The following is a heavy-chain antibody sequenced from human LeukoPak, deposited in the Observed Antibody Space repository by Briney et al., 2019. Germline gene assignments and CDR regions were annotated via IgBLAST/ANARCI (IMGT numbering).Heavy chain of an antibody. D-gene: IGHD2-15*01. CDR3: ARTPGYCSGGRCWAYFDY. CDR1: GGTFSSYG. Sequence: ASVKVSCKASGGTFSSYGISWVRQAPGQGLEWMGAIIPILGTANYAQKFQGRVTITADESTNVVFMELSSLRSDDTAVYYCARTPGYCSGGRCWAYFDYWGQGTPVTVSS. CDR2: IIPILGTA. J-gene: IGHJ4*02. V-gene: IGHV1-69*13.